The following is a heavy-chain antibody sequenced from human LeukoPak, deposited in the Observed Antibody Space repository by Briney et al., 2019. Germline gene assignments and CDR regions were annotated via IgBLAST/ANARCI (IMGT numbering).Heavy chain of an antibody. CDR1: GGSISSGGYY. D-gene: IGHD3-9*01. J-gene: IGHJ3*02. CDR3: ASVERYFDWLYGAFDI. Sequence: SETLSLTCTVSGGSISSGGYYWSWIRQHPGKGLEWIGYIYYSGSTYYNPSLKSRVTISVDASMNQFSLKLSSVTAADTAVYYCASVERYFDWLYGAFDIWGQGTMVTVSS. CDR2: IYYSGST. V-gene: IGHV4-31*03.